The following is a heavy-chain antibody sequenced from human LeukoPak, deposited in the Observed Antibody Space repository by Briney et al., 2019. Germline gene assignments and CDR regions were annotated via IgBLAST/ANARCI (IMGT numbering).Heavy chain of an antibody. CDR3: AKDPLNTLMVSPTLDY. D-gene: IGHD5-18*01. CDR2: ISGSGDDT. J-gene: IGHJ4*02. CDR1: GFPFSSYA. Sequence: GGSLRLSCVVSGFPFSSYAMSWVRQAPGKGLEWVSGISGSGDDTYYAASVKGRFIVSRDTSKNTLHLQMNSLRAEDTAVYYCAKDPLNTLMVSPTLDYWGQGTLVTVSS. V-gene: IGHV3-23*01.